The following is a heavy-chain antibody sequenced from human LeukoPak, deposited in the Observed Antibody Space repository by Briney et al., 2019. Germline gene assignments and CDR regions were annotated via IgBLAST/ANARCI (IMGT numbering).Heavy chain of an antibody. J-gene: IGHJ4*02. CDR1: GYTFTGYY. Sequence: ASVKVSCKASGYTFTGYYMHWVRQAPGQGLEWMGWINPNSGGTNYVQKFQGRVTMTRDTSISTAYMELSRLRSDDTTVYYCARVRVVTAGYDYWGQGTLVTVSS. CDR2: INPNSGGT. D-gene: IGHD2-21*02. CDR3: ARVRVVTAGYDY. V-gene: IGHV1-2*02.